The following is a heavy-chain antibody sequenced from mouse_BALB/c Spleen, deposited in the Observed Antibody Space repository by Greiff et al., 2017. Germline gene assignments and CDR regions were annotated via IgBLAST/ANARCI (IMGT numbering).Heavy chain of an antibody. D-gene: IGHD1-2*01. V-gene: IGHV2-2*02. Sequence: QVQLQQSGPGLVQPSQSLSITCTVSGFSLTSYGVHWVRQSPGKGLEWLGVIWSGGSTDYNAAFISRLSISKDNSKSQVFFKMNSLQANDTAIYYCARTVTTATYYAMDYWGQGTSVTVSS. CDR3: ARTVTTATYYAMDY. J-gene: IGHJ4*01. CDR1: GFSLTSYG. CDR2: IWSGGST.